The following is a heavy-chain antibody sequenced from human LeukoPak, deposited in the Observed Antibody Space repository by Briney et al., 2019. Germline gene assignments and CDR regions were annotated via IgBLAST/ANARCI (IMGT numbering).Heavy chain of an antibody. CDR2: ISGSGGST. Sequence: PGGSLRLSCAASGFTFSSYAMSWVRQAPGKGLGWVSAISGSGGSTYYADSVKGRFTISRDNSKNTLYLQMNSLRAEDTAVYYCAKDPYQRIAARSPNFDYWGQGTLVTVSS. CDR1: GFTFSSYA. D-gene: IGHD6-6*01. CDR3: AKDPYQRIAARSPNFDY. J-gene: IGHJ4*02. V-gene: IGHV3-23*01.